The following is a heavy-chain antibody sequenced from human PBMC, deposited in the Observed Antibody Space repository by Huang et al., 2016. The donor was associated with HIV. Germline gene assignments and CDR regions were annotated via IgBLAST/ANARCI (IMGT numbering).Heavy chain of an antibody. CDR2: INHSEST. CDR3: ARARQGDQLEQSNYFDF. J-gene: IGHJ4*02. Sequence: QVQLQQWGAGLLKPSETLSLTCAVYGGSFSDYYWSWIRQSPEKGLEWIGEINHSESTNFNPSLESRVTLSVDTSKNQFSLKLTSVTAADTAVYYCARARQGDQLEQSNYFDFWGQGTLVTVSS. D-gene: IGHD1-1*01. CDR1: GGSFSDYY. V-gene: IGHV4-34*02.